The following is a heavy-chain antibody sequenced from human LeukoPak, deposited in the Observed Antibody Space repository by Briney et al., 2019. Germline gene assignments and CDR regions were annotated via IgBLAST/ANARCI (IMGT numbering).Heavy chain of an antibody. J-gene: IGHJ4*02. D-gene: IGHD1-1*01. CDR3: AKGQELDDGVFDS. V-gene: IGHV3-23*01. Sequence: GGSLRLSCVASGFTLSSCLMSWVRQAPGKGLEWVSTIGRGGDTYYADSVKGRFTISRDNSRNTLYLQMNSLRAEDTAVYYCAKGQELDDGVFDSWGQGTLVTVSS. CDR2: IGRGGDT. CDR1: GFTLSSCL.